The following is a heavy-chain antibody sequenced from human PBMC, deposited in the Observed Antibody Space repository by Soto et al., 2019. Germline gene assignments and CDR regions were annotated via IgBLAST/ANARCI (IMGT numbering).Heavy chain of an antibody. CDR3: ARFKGGPRKFTGMDV. V-gene: IGHV2-70*13. J-gene: IGHJ3*01. D-gene: IGHD3-16*01. CDR2: IEMDDDYK. Sequence: SGPTLVNPTETLTLTCPFSVFSITSPGMSVSWIRQPPVRALEWLALIEMDDDYKYYSTSLKTRLPISKDTRKNQVVLTMANMTPADTATYYCARFKGGPRKFTGMDVWGQGTRVTV. CDR1: VFSITSPGMS.